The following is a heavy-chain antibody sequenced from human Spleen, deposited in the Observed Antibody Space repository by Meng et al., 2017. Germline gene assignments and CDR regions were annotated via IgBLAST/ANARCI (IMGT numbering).Heavy chain of an antibody. CDR1: GFTFDDYG. Sequence: GGSLRLSCVASGFTFDDYGMQWVRQTPGKGLEWVSGISWNSGSIAYANSVKGRFTISRDNAKNSLYLQINSLRAEDTAVYYCARDSGDCSSSTCHHFDYWGQGTLVTVSS. CDR3: ARDSGDCSSSTCHHFDY. V-gene: IGHV3-9*01. CDR2: ISWNSGSI. D-gene: IGHD2-2*01. J-gene: IGHJ4*02.